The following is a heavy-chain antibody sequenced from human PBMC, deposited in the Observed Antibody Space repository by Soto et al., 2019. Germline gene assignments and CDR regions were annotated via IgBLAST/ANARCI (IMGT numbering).Heavy chain of an antibody. V-gene: IGHV4-34*02. CDR2: IHPSGST. D-gene: IGHD1-1*01. CDR1: DGSLSDNY. Sequence: QVQLQQWGAGLLKPSETLSLTCAVYDGSLSDNYYTWTRQSPGKGLEWIGEIHPSGSTFYNPSLTTRVTLSQDTTRKQLSPTLISVTAADTGTYYCSGGGDAYKGGRTWGQGTLVTVFS. CDR3: SGGGDAYKGGRT. J-gene: IGHJ5*02.